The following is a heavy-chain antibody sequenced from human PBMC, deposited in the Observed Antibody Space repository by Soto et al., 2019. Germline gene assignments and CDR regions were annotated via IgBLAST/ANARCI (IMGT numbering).Heavy chain of an antibody. J-gene: IGHJ4*02. V-gene: IGHV3-23*01. CDR2: ISRSGRGSA. D-gene: IGHD3-22*01. CDR3: ARGRYLDSSDYWVANLPFDH. Sequence: LRLSCEASVFTSSRVSMTWVRQAPGEGLEWVSSISRSGRGSAYYADSVKGRFTISRDNSENTLFLQMNNLRDEDTALYYCARGRYLDSSDYWVANLPFDHWGLGTLVTVSS. CDR1: VFTSSRVS.